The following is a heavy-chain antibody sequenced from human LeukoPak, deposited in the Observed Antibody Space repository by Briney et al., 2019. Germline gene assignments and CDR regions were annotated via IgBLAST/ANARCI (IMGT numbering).Heavy chain of an antibody. D-gene: IGHD1-26*01. CDR1: AGSITSGGNY. J-gene: IGHJ4*02. CDR2: IYYSGST. V-gene: IGHV4-31*03. CDR3: ARGAPEVGRLGN. Sequence: SETLSPTGTVPAGSITSGGNYCSWIRQHPGKGLEWIGYIYYSGSTYYNPSLKSRVTISVDTSKNQFSLKLSSVTAADTAVYYCARGAPEVGRLGNWGQGTLVTVSS.